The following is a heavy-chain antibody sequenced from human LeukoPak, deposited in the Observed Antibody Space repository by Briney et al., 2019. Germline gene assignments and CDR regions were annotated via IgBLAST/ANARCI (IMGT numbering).Heavy chain of an antibody. CDR2: INHSGST. V-gene: IGHV4-34*01. D-gene: IGHD5-12*01. Sequence: NPSETLSLTCAVYGGSFSGYYWSWIHQPPGKGLEWIGEINHSGSTNYNPSLKSRVTISVDTSKNQFSLKVSSVTAADTAVYYCARTAYNGYDDDAFDIWGQGTMVTVSS. CDR1: GGSFSGYY. J-gene: IGHJ3*02. CDR3: ARTAYNGYDDDAFDI.